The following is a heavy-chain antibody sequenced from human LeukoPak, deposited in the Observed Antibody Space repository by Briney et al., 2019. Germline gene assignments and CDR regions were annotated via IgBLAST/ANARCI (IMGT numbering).Heavy chain of an antibody. V-gene: IGHV3-30*18. CDR1: GFTFSSYG. CDR2: ISYDGSNK. J-gene: IGHJ4*02. Sequence: GGSLRLSCAASGFTFSSYGMHWVRQAPGKGLEWVAVISYDGSNKYYADSVKGRFTISRDNSKNTLYLQMNSLRAEDTAVYYCAKDQTARPLDSWARETLVPVSS. CDR3: AKDQTARPLDS. D-gene: IGHD6-25*01.